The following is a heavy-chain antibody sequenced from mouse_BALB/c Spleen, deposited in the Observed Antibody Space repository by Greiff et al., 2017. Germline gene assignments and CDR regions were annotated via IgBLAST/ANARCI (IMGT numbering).Heavy chain of an antibody. V-gene: IGHV1-7*01. CDR3: ARAGYYGSSYQFAY. CDR2: INPSTGYT. Sequence: VQLVESGAELAKPGASVKMSCKASGYTFTSYWMHWVKQRPGQGLEWIGYINPSTGYTEYNQKFKDKATLTADKSSSTAYMQLSSLTSEDSAVYYCARAGYYGSSYQFAYWGQGTLVTVSA. D-gene: IGHD1-1*01. CDR1: GYTFTSYW. J-gene: IGHJ3*01.